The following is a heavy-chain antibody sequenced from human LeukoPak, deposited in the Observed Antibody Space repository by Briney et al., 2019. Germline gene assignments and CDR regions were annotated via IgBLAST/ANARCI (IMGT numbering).Heavy chain of an antibody. D-gene: IGHD4-23*01. CDR3: AKDLATVVTPGVDY. V-gene: IGHV3-30*18. CDR1: GFTFSSYG. CDR2: ISYDGSNK. J-gene: IGHJ4*02. Sequence: GRSLRLSCAASGFTFSSYGMHWVRQAPGKGLEWVAVISYDGSNKYYADSVKGRFTTSRDNSKNTLYLQMNSPRAEDTAVYYCAKDLATVVTPGVDYWGQGTLVTVSS.